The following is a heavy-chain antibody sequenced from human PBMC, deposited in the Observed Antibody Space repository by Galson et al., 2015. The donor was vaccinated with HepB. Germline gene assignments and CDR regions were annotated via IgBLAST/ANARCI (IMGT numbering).Heavy chain of an antibody. Sequence: SLRLSCAASGFTFSTYAMTWVRQAPGKGLEWVSGISGSGAGTYYADSVKGRFTISRDNSKNTLYLQMHSLRAEDTAVFYCARSPWSGSRIKVYYFDSWGQGTLVTVSS. CDR1: GFTFSTYA. D-gene: IGHD1-26*01. J-gene: IGHJ4*02. CDR3: ARSPWSGSRIKVYYFDS. V-gene: IGHV3-23*01. CDR2: ISGSGAGT.